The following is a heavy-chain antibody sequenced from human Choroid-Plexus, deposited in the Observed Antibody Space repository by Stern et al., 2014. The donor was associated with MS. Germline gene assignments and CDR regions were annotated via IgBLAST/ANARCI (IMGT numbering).Heavy chain of an antibody. J-gene: IGHJ4*02. Sequence: QVQLLQPGGGVVQPGRPLRLSCAASGFSFSSFGMHWVRQAPGKGLEWVALISYDGSKDYADSVKGRFAISRDNSKNTLYLQMNSLRAEDTAVYYCAKERQYLTFFFDFWGQGSLVTVSS. CDR1: GFSFSSFG. CDR2: ISYDGSK. V-gene: IGHV3-30*18. CDR3: AKERQYLTFFFDF. D-gene: IGHD2/OR15-2a*01.